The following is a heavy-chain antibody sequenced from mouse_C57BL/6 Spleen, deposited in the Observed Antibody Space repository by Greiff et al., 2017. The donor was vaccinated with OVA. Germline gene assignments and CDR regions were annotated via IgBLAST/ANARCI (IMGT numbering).Heavy chain of an antibody. CDR1: GFSLSTFGMG. CDR2: IWWDDDK. CDR3: ARMRYYGSSYSMDY. D-gene: IGHD1-1*01. Sequence: QVTLKESGPGILQPSQTLSLTCSFSGFSLSTFGMGVGWIRQPSGKGLEWLAHIWWDDDKYYNPALKSRLTISKDTSKNQVFLKIANVDTADTATYYCARMRYYGSSYSMDYWGQGTSVTVSS. J-gene: IGHJ4*01. V-gene: IGHV8-8*01.